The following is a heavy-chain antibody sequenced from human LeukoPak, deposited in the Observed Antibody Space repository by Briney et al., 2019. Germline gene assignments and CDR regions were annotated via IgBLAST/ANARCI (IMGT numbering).Heavy chain of an antibody. J-gene: IGHJ4*02. Sequence: GGSLRLSCAASGFTFSSYSMNWVRQAPGKGLVWVARINIDGSSTNNADSVKGRFTISRDNAKNTLYLQMNSLRAEDTAFYYCAREITTNGGRYFDYWGQGTLVTVSS. V-gene: IGHV3-74*01. CDR2: INIDGSST. D-gene: IGHD7-27*01. CDR1: GFTFSSYS. CDR3: AREITTNGGRYFDY.